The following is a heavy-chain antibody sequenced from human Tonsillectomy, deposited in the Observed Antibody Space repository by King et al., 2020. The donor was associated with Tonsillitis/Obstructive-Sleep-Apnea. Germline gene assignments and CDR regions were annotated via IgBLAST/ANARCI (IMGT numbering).Heavy chain of an antibody. J-gene: IGHJ4*02. Sequence: VQLVESGAEMKKAGESLKISCKGSGYRFAKYWIVWVRQKPGKGLEWMGVIRPRDSGSKYRPSFQGRVTVSGDKSISPAYLQWSSLKVSDSATYYCARLSNVDFWALTFDYWGQGTQVTVSS. CDR1: GYRFAKYW. CDR2: IRPRDSGS. CDR3: ARLSNVDFWALTFDY. D-gene: IGHD3/OR15-3a*01. V-gene: IGHV5-51*01.